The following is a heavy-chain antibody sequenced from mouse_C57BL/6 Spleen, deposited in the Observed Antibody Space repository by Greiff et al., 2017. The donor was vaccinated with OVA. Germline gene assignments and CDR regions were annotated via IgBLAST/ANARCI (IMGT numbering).Heavy chain of an antibody. CDR1: GYTFPSYW. CDR3: ARGLYYGSSYEYFEV. V-gene: IGHV1-53*01. CDR2: INPSNGGT. J-gene: IGHJ1*03. Sequence: QVQLQQPGTELVKPGASVKLSCKASGYTFPSYWMHWVKQRPGQGLEWIGNINPSNGGTHYTEKFKSKATLTVDKSSSTAYMQLSSLTSEDSAVYYCARGLYYGSSYEYFEVWGTGTTVTVSS. D-gene: IGHD1-1*01.